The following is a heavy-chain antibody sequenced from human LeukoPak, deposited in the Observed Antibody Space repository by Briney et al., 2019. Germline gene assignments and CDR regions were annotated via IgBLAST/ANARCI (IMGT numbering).Heavy chain of an antibody. D-gene: IGHD3-22*01. CDR2: IWYDGSNK. V-gene: IGHV3-33*06. J-gene: IGHJ4*02. CDR1: GFTFSSYG. Sequence: QPGRSLRLSCAASGFTFSSYGMHWVRQAPGKGLERVAVIWYDGSNKYYADSVKGRFTISRDNSKNTLYLQMNSLRAEDTAVYYCAKDIYYDSSGYYNVWGQGTLVTVSS. CDR3: AKDIYYDSSGYYNV.